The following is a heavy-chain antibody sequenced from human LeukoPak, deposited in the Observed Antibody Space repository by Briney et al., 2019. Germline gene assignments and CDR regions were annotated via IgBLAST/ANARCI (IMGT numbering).Heavy chain of an antibody. CDR2: IKQDGSEK. J-gene: IGHJ4*02. V-gene: IGHV3-7*01. Sequence: GGSLRLSCAASGFTFSRYWMTWVRQAPGKGLEWVANIKQDGSEKYYVDSVKGRFTISRDNAKNSLYLQMNSLRAEDTAVYYCARAMVWDHGDYWGQGMLVTVSS. D-gene: IGHD1-26*01. CDR1: GFTFSRYW. CDR3: ARAMVWDHGDY.